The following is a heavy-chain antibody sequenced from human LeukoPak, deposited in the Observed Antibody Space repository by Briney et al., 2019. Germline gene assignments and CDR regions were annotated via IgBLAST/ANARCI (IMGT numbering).Heavy chain of an antibody. D-gene: IGHD6-19*01. CDR3: ARGYSSGPPDY. V-gene: IGHV4-59*01. Sequence: PSETLSLTCTVSGDSISNYFWSWIRQSPGEGLEWIGYIYYSGNTNYNPSLKSRVTMSIDTSKNQFSLKLSSVTTADTAVYYCARGYSSGPPDYWGQGTLVTVSP. CDR2: IYYSGNT. CDR1: GDSISNYF. J-gene: IGHJ4*02.